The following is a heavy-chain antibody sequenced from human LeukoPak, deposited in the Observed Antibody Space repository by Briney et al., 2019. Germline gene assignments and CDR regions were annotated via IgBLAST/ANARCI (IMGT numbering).Heavy chain of an antibody. J-gene: IGHJ2*01. CDR3: ARGYSSGSWYFDL. CDR1: GFTFSIYG. V-gene: IGHV3-21*01. Sequence: GGSLRLSCAASGFTFSIYGLKWVRQAPGKGLEWVSSISGSSSYKYHADSVKGRFTISRDNAKNSVYLQMNSLRAEDTAVYYCARGYSSGSWYFDLWGRGSLVTVSS. CDR2: ISGSSSYK. D-gene: IGHD6-19*01.